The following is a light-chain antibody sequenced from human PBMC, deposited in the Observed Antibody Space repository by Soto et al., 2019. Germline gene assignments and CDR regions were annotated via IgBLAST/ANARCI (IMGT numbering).Light chain of an antibody. Sequence: QAALTQPGSVSGSPEQSVTISCTGTSSDVGAYNLVSWYQQHPGKAPRLIIYEGTKRPSGISHRFSGSKSDNTASLTISGLRAEDEAHYHCCSYAGSRTFVFGGGTK. CDR2: EGT. CDR1: SSDVGAYNL. V-gene: IGLV2-23*01. CDR3: CSYAGSRTFV. J-gene: IGLJ2*01.